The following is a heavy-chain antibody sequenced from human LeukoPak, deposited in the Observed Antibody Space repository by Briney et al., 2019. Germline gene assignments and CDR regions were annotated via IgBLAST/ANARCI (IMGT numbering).Heavy chain of an antibody. CDR3: ARVDVLRYFDWLLHTFYYYGMDV. CDR1: GFTFSSYW. V-gene: IGHV3-7*04. J-gene: IGHJ6*02. Sequence: PGGSLRPSCAASGFTFSSYWMSWVRQAPGKGLEWVANIKQDGSEKYYVDSVKGRFTISRDNAKNSLYLQMNSLRAEDTAVYYCARVDVLRYFDWLLHTFYYYGMDVWGQGTTVTVSS. D-gene: IGHD3-9*01. CDR2: IKQDGSEK.